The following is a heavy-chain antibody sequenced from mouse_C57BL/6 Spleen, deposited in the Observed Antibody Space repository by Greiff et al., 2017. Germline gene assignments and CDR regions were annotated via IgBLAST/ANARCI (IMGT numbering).Heavy chain of an antibody. CDR3: ARSGNFGSGAWFAY. V-gene: IGHV1-15*01. J-gene: IGHJ3*01. D-gene: IGHD1-1*01. CDR2: IDPETGGT. Sequence: VQLQQSGAELVRPGASVTLSCKASGYTFTDYEMHWVKQTPVHGLEWIGAIDPETGGTAYNQKFKGKAILTADKSSSTAYMELRSLTSEDSPVYYCARSGNFGSGAWFAYWGQGTLVTVSA. CDR1: GYTFTDYE.